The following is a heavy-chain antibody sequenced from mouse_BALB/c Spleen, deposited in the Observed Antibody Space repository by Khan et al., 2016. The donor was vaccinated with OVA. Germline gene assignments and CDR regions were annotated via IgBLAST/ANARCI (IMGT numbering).Heavy chain of an antibody. CDR1: GHTFTKFG. Sequence: QIQLVQSGPEVKKPGETVKISCKASGHTFTKFGMNWVKQAPGKGLKWMGWINTYTGEPTYADDFNGRFAFSLETSASTAYLQINNLKHEDTATYFCARPPYFSYVLDNGGQGTSVTVSS. CDR3: ARPPYFSYVLDN. J-gene: IGHJ4*01. CDR2: INTYTGEP. V-gene: IGHV9-3-1*01. D-gene: IGHD2-10*01.